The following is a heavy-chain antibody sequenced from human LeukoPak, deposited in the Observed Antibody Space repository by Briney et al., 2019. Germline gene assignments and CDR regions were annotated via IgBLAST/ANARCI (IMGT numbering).Heavy chain of an antibody. V-gene: IGHV1-3*01. CDR3: ARDDCGDTCYPGGY. J-gene: IGHJ4*02. Sequence: ASVKVSCKASGYTLTKYAVHWVRQAPGQRPEWMGWINAGNGDTKYPQNFQDRVTITRDTSANTAYMELSSLTSEDTALYYCARDDCGDTCYPGGYWGQGTLVTVS. CDR2: INAGNGDT. D-gene: IGHD2-21*01. CDR1: GYTLTKYA.